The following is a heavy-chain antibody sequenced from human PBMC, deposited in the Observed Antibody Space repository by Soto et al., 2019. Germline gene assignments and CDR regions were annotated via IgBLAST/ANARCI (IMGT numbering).Heavy chain of an antibody. CDR1: GYPFTTYW. Sequence: GESLKISCKVSGYPFTTYWIAWVRQMPWKGLEYMGIIYPGNSQARYSPSFQGQVTFSADKSINTAYLQWSSLKASDTAIYYCARHYAPSVEYFNFFDPWGQGTLVTVSS. CDR3: ARHYAPSVEYFNFFDP. V-gene: IGHV5-51*01. CDR2: IYPGNSQA. J-gene: IGHJ5*02. D-gene: IGHD3-3*01.